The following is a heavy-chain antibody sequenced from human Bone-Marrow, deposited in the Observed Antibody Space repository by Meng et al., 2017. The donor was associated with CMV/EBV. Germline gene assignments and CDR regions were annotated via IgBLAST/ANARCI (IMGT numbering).Heavy chain of an antibody. CDR2: IIPILGLA. D-gene: IGHD1-26*01. CDR3: AREAVGEYVDSGMDV. CDR1: GYTFTGFF. Sequence: SVKVSCKASGYTFTGFFVHWVRQAPGQGLEWMGGIIPILGLANYAQKFQGRVTITADKSTSTAYMELSSLRSEDTAVYYCAREAVGEYVDSGMDVWGQGTTVTVSS. V-gene: IGHV1-69*10. J-gene: IGHJ6*02.